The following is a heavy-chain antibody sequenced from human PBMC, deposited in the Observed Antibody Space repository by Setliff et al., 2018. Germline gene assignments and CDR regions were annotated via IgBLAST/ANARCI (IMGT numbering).Heavy chain of an antibody. Sequence: PSETLSLTCTVSGGSISSSSYYWGWIRQPPGKGLEWIGYIYYSGSTYYNPSLKSRVTMSVDASKNQFSLKLSSVTAADTAAYYCARGDSSGYYYILFDFWGQGTQVTVSS. D-gene: IGHD3-22*01. CDR3: ARGDSSGYYYILFDF. V-gene: IGHV4-39*07. CDR2: IYYSGST. J-gene: IGHJ4*02. CDR1: GGSISSSSYY.